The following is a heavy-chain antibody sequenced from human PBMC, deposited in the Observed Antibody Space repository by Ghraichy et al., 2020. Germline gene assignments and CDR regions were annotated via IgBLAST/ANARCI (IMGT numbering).Heavy chain of an antibody. CDR3: ARTNRYYYGSGRSEGLSFYYFGMDV. CDR1: GFTFSSYS. V-gene: IGHV3-21*01. D-gene: IGHD3-10*01. J-gene: IGHJ6*02. Sequence: GESLNISCAASGFTFSSYSMNWVRQAPGKGLEWVSSISSSSSYIYYADSMKGRFTISRDNAKNSLYLQMNSLRAEDTAMYYCARTNRYYYGSGRSEGLSFYYFGMDVWGQGTTVTVSS. CDR2: ISSSSSYI.